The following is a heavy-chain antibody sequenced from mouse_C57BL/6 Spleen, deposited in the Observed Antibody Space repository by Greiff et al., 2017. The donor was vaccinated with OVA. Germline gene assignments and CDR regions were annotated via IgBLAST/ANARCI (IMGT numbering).Heavy chain of an antibody. CDR1: GYTFTSYW. J-gene: IGHJ1*03. V-gene: IGHV1-69*01. CDR3: ARRDYYGSSYWYFDV. D-gene: IGHD1-1*01. Sequence: QVQLQQPGAELVMPGASVKLSCKASGYTFTSYWMHWVKQRPGQGLEWIGEIDPSDSYTNYNQKFKGKSTLTVDKSSNTTYMQLSSLTSEDSAVYYCARRDYYGSSYWYFDVWGTGTTVTVSS. CDR2: IDPSDSYT.